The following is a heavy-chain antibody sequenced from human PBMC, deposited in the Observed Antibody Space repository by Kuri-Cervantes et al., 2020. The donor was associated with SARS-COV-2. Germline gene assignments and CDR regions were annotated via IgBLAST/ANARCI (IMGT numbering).Heavy chain of an antibody. CDR2: ISSSSSYI. V-gene: IGHV3-21*04. CDR3: AKDGGIFGVVILGYFDY. D-gene: IGHD3-3*01. CDR1: GFTFSSYS. Sequence: GESLKISCAASGFTFSSYSMNWVRQAPGKGLEWVSSISSSSSYIYYADSVKGRFTISRDNAKNSLYLQMNSLRAEDTAVYYCAKDGGIFGVVILGYFDYWGQGTLVTVSS. J-gene: IGHJ4*02.